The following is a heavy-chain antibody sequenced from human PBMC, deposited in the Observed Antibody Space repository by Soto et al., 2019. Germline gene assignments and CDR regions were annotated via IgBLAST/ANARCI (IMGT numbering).Heavy chain of an antibody. CDR2: IYWDDDK. D-gene: IGHD3-10*01. J-gene: IGHJ5*02. CDR3: ADRRGYYGSGSYSGMFWFDP. Sequence: QITLKESGPTLVKPTQTLTLTCTFSGFSLSTSGVAVGWIRQPPGKALEWLALIYWDDDKRYSPSLKSRLTITKDTSKNQVVLTMTNMDPVDTATYYCADRRGYYGSGSYSGMFWFDPWGQGTLVTVSS. CDR1: GFSLSTSGVA. V-gene: IGHV2-5*02.